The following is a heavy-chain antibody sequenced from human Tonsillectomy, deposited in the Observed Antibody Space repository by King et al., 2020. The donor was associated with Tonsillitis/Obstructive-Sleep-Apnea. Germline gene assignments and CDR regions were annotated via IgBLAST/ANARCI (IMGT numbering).Heavy chain of an antibody. Sequence: VQLVESGGGVVHPGRSLRLSCAASGFTFSNYGMHWVRQSPGKGLEWVAVIWYDGSNKYYADSVKGRFTISRDNSRNTLYLQMNSLRAEDTAVYYCARVDYYDNSGYYYYYYGMDVWGQGTTGTVS. D-gene: IGHD3-22*01. V-gene: IGHV3-33*01. CDR2: IWYDGSNK. CDR1: GFTFSNYG. CDR3: ARVDYYDNSGYYYYYYGMDV. J-gene: IGHJ6*02.